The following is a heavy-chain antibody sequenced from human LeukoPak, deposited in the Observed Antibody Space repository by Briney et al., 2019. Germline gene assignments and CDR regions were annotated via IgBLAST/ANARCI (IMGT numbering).Heavy chain of an antibody. CDR2: IYHSGST. Sequence: PSETLSLTCAVSGGSISSGGYSWRWIRQPPGKGLEWIGYIYHSGSTYYNPSLKSRVTISVDRYKNQFSLKLSSVTAADTAVYYCASMTTVTTGAFDYWGQGTLVTVSS. CDR1: GGSISSGGYS. J-gene: IGHJ4*02. CDR3: ASMTTVTTGAFDY. V-gene: IGHV4-30-2*01. D-gene: IGHD4-17*01.